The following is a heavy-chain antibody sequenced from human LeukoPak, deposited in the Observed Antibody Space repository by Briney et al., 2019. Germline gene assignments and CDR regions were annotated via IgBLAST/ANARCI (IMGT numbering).Heavy chain of an antibody. D-gene: IGHD3-16*01. V-gene: IGHV3-33*01. CDR1: GFTFSSYG. CDR2: IWFDGNKK. J-gene: IGHJ4*02. CDR3: IRDLFDDYSLDY. Sequence: GGSLRLSCAASGFTFSSYGMNWVRQAPGKGLEWVAHIWFDGNKKYYTASVKGRFTISRDNSKNTLYLQMNSLRAEDTAVYYCIRDLFDDYSLDYWGQGALVTVSS.